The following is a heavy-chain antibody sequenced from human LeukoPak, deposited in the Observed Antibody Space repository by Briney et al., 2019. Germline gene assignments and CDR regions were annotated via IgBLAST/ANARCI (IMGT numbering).Heavy chain of an antibody. D-gene: IGHD4-23*01. Sequence: GGSLRLSCAASGFTFSSFAIHWVRQAPGKGLEWVAVISYDGSNKYYADSVKGRSTISRDNSKNTLYLQMNSLRAEDTAVYYCARDRGYGGNSVYFDYWGQGTLVTVSS. V-gene: IGHV3-30*04. J-gene: IGHJ4*02. CDR1: GFTFSSFA. CDR2: ISYDGSNK. CDR3: ARDRGYGGNSVYFDY.